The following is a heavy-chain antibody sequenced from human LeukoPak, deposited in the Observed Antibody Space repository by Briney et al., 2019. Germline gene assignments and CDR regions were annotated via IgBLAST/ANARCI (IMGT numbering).Heavy chain of an antibody. V-gene: IGHV1-2*02. CDR2: INPNSGGT. D-gene: IGHD2-2*01. J-gene: IGHJ5*02. Sequence: ASVKVSCKASGYTFTGYYMHWVRQAPGQGLEWMGWINPNSGGTNYAQKFQGRVTMTRDTSISTAYMELSRLRSDDTAVYYCAIAPYCSSTSYPNWFDPWGQGTLVTVSS. CDR1: GYTFTGYY. CDR3: AIAPYCSSTSYPNWFDP.